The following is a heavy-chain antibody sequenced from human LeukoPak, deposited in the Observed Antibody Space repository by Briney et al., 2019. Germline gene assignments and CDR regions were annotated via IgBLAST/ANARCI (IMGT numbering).Heavy chain of an antibody. CDR3: ARSGYSSDHWDYYYYMDV. V-gene: IGHV2-70*01. D-gene: IGHD6-19*01. J-gene: IGHJ6*03. CDR1: GFSLSTSGMC. Sequence: SGPALVKPTQTLTLTCTFSGFSLSTSGMCVSWIRQPPGKALEWLALIDWDDDKYYSTSLKTRLTISKDTSKNQVVLTMTNMDPVDTATYYCARSGYSSDHWDYYYYMDVWGKGTTVTVSS. CDR2: IDWDDDK.